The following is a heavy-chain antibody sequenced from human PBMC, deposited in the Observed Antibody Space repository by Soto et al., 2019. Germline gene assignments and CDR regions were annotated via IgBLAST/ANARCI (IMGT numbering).Heavy chain of an antibody. CDR2: ISGSGGST. D-gene: IGHD3-22*01. Sequence: GGSLRLSCAASVFTFSIYAMNWVRQAPGKGLEWVSAISGSGGSTYYADSVKGRFTISRDNSKNTLYLQMNSLRAEDTAVYYCAKSDITMIVVVNTGGAFDIWGQGTMVTVSS. J-gene: IGHJ3*02. CDR1: VFTFSIYA. V-gene: IGHV3-23*01. CDR3: AKSDITMIVVVNTGGAFDI.